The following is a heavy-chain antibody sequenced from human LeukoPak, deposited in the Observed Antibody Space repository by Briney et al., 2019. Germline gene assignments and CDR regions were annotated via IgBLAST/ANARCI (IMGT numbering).Heavy chain of an antibody. V-gene: IGHV1-69*05. D-gene: IGHD3-3*01. Sequence: SVKVSCKASGGTFSSYAISWVRQAPGQGLEWMGGIIPIFGTANYAQKLQGRVTMTTDTSTSTAYMELRSLRSDDTAVYYCARDPGVTIFGVVPYYFDYWGQGTLVTVSS. CDR3: ARDPGVTIFGVVPYYFDY. CDR1: GGTFSSYA. CDR2: IIPIFGTA. J-gene: IGHJ4*02.